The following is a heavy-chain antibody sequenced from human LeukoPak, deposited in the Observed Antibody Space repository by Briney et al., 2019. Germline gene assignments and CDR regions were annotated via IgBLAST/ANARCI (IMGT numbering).Heavy chain of an antibody. Sequence: SETLSLTCIVSGGSISSSGYYWGWIRQPPGKGLEWIGSIYYSGSTYYNPSLKSRVTISVDTSKNQFSLKLSSVTAADTAVYYCARQGLVVPAAYGNYYYMDVWGKGTTVTVSS. CDR3: ARQGLVVPAAYGNYYYMDV. J-gene: IGHJ6*03. V-gene: IGHV4-39*01. CDR2: IYYSGST. D-gene: IGHD2-2*01. CDR1: GGSISSSGYY.